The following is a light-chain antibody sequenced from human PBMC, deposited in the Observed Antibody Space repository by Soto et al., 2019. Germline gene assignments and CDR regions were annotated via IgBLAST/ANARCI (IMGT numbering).Light chain of an antibody. Sequence: QSALTQPDSVSGSAGQSITISCTGTSSDVGGYNYVSGYQQHPGKAAKLMIYDVSKRPSGVSNRFSGSKSGNTASLTISGLQAEDEADYYCSSYTSSSTSVFGGGTQLTVL. J-gene: IGLJ2*01. CDR2: DVS. CDR1: SSDVGGYNY. CDR3: SSYTSSSTSV. V-gene: IGLV2-14*01.